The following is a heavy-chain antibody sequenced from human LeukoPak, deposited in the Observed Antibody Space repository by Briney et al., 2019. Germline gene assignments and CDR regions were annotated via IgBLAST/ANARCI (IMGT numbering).Heavy chain of an antibody. J-gene: IGHJ4*02. D-gene: IGHD3-16*02. CDR2: ISGSGGST. Sequence: TGGSLRLSCAASGFTFSSYAMSWVRQAPGKGLEWVSAISGSGGSTYYADSVKGRFTISRDNSKNTLYLQMNSLRAEDAAVYYCAKDHYDYVWGSYRHYFDYWGQGTLVTVSS. CDR1: GFTFSSYA. CDR3: AKDHYDYVWGSYRHYFDY. V-gene: IGHV3-23*01.